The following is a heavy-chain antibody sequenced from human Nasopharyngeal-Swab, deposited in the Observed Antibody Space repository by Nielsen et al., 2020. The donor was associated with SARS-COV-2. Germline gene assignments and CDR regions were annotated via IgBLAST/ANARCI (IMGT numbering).Heavy chain of an antibody. J-gene: IGHJ3*02. CDR2: IIWNGDSR. D-gene: IGHD4-23*01. CDR3: AKDKGRGISPVEGSLDI. V-gene: IGHV3-9*01. Sequence: GESLKISCAASGFTFDDHAMHWVRQAPGKGLEWVSGIIWNGDSRGYADSVKGRFTISRDSAKKSLYLQMNSLRPDDTALYYCAKDKGRGISPVEGSLDIWGQGTMVTVSS. CDR1: GFTFDDHA.